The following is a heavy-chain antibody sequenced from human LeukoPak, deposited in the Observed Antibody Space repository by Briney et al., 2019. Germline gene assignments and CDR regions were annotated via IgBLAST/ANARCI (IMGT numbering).Heavy chain of an antibody. J-gene: IGHJ4*02. Sequence: SETLSLTCTVSGGSISSHYWSWIRQPPGKGLEWIGYIYYSGSTNYNPSLKSRVTISVDTSKNQFSLKLSSVTAADTAVYYCARDAGKQKLGSFDYWGQGTLVTVSS. V-gene: IGHV4-59*11. CDR3: ARDAGKQKLGSFDY. D-gene: IGHD6-13*01. CDR2: IYYSGST. CDR1: GGSISSHY.